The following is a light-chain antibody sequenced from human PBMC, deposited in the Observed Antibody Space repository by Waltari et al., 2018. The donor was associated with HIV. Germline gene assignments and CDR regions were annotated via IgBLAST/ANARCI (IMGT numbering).Light chain of an antibody. CDR1: QDIRNF. V-gene: IGKV1-33*01. CDR2: DVS. Sequence: DIQMTQSPSSLSASVGDRVTITCQASQDIRNFLSWYQQKSGKAPNLLIYDVSNLETGVPSRFSGSGSGTQFNFTISSLQPEDFATYYCQQVDTLPLTFGGGTRVEIK. CDR3: QQVDTLPLT. J-gene: IGKJ4*01.